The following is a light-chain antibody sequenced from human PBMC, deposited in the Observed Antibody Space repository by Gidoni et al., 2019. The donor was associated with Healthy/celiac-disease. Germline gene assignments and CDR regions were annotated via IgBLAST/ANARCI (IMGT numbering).Light chain of an antibody. CDR3: SSYTSSSTQV. CDR2: DVS. CDR1: ISDVGGYNY. V-gene: IGLV2-14*01. Sequence: QSALTQPASVSGSPGQSITIACTGTISDVGGYNYVSWYQQHTGKAPNLMIYDVSNRPSGVSNRFSGSKSGNTASLTISGLQAEDEADYYCSSYTSSSTQVFGGGTKLTVL. J-gene: IGLJ3*02.